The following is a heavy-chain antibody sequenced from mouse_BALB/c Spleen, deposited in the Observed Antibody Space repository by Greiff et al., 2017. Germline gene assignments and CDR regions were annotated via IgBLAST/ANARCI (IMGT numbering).Heavy chain of an antibody. D-gene: IGHD1-1*01. CDR2: ISNLAYSI. J-gene: IGHJ2*01. CDR1: GFTFSDYG. CDR3: ARGLLGYFDY. Sequence: EVQRVESGGGLVQPGGSRKLSCAASGFTFSDYGMAWVRQAPGKGPEWVAFISNLAYSIYYADTVTGRFTISRENAKNTLYLEMSSLRSEDTAMYYCARGLLGYFDYWGQGTTLTVAS. V-gene: IGHV5-15*02.